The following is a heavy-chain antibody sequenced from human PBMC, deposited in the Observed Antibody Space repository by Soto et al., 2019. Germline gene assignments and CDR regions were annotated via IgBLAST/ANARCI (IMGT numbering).Heavy chain of an antibody. J-gene: IGHJ6*02. CDR2: LSSSCSTI. Sequence: GGTLRLSGASSGFTFGSYEMNWVRHAPGKGVELGSYLSSSCSTIYYADSVKGRFTISRDNAKNSLYLQMNSLRAEDTAVYYCARDSLISGYSYGLYYYYYGMDVWGQGTTVTVSS. CDR3: ARDSLISGYSYGLYYYYYGMDV. V-gene: IGHV3-48*03. CDR1: GFTFGSYE. D-gene: IGHD5-18*01.